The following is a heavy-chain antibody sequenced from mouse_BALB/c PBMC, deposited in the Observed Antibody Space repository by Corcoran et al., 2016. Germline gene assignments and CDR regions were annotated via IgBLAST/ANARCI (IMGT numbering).Heavy chain of an antibody. CDR3: ASSLDGNYFDY. CDR2: IDPFNGGT. V-gene: IGHV1S135*01. Sequence: EIQLQQSGPELMKPGASVKISCKASGYSFTSYYMHWVKQSHGKSLEWIGYIDPFNGGTSYNQKFKGKATLTVDKSSSTAYMHLSSLTSEDSAVYYCASSLDGNYFDYWCQGTTLTVSS. D-gene: IGHD2-1*01. CDR1: GYSFTSYY. J-gene: IGHJ2*01.